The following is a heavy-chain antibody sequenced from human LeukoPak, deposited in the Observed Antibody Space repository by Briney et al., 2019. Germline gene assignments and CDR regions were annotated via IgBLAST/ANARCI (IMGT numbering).Heavy chain of an antibody. D-gene: IGHD1-26*01. CDR3: ARDGTRGVADAFDI. J-gene: IGHJ3*02. V-gene: IGHV3-48*04. Sequence: GGSLRLSCAASGFTFSSYGMHWVRQAPGKGLEWVSHIGSTGYTKYYADSVKDRFTISKDNTRNSLYLQMNNLRVEDTAVYYCARDGTRGVADAFDIWGQGTVVTVSS. CDR2: IGSTGYTK. CDR1: GFTFSSYG.